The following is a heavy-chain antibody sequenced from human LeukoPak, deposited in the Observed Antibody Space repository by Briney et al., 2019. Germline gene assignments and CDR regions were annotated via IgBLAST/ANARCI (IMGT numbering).Heavy chain of an antibody. CDR3: ARDRGPAPLDGSGRLDPYYYYGMDV. J-gene: IGHJ6*02. V-gene: IGHV4-31*03. CDR2: IYYSGST. CDR1: GGSISSGGYY. D-gene: IGHD3-10*01. Sequence: SETLSLTCTVSGGSISSGGYYWSWIRQHPGKGLEWIGYIYYSGSTYYNPSLKSRVTISVDTSKNQFSLKLSSVTAADTAVYYCARDRGPAPLDGSGRLDPYYYYGMDVWGQGTTVAVSS.